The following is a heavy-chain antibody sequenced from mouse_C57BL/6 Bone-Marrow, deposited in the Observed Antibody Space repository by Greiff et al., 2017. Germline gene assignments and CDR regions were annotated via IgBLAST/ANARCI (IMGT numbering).Heavy chain of an antibody. J-gene: IGHJ4*01. CDR2: IYPGSGST. Sequence: QVQLQQPGAELVKPGASVKMSCKASGYTFTSYWITWVKQRPGQGLEWIGDIYPGSGSTNYNEKFKSKATLTVDTSSSPAYMQLSSLTSEDSAVYYCARSYGYGSEGYAMDYWGQGTSVTVSS. CDR1: GYTFTSYW. V-gene: IGHV1-55*01. CDR3: ARSYGYGSEGYAMDY. D-gene: IGHD1-1*01.